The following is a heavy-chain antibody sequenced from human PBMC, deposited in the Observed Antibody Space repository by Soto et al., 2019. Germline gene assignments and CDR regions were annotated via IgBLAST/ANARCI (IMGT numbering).Heavy chain of an antibody. J-gene: IGHJ6*02. V-gene: IGHV4-31*03. CDR2: IYYSGST. D-gene: IGHD1-1*01. CDR1: GGSVSSADYY. CDR3: ARDTSGKGYYYQGMDV. Sequence: QVQLQESGPGLVKPSQTLSLTCTVSGGSVSSADYYWSWIRQHPGKGLEWIGYIYYSGSTYYNPSLKSRVTISVDTSKNQFSLNLSSVTAADTAVYYCARDTSGKGYYYQGMDVWGQGITVTVSS.